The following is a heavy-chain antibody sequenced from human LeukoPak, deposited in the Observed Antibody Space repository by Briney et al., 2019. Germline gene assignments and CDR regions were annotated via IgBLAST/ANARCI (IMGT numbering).Heavy chain of an antibody. CDR2: INRDGSIT. V-gene: IGHV3-74*01. CDR3: VRETSRTNGYGGDDPY. J-gene: IGHJ4*02. D-gene: IGHD5-12*01. CDR1: GFTFSTYW. Sequence: WSLRLSCAGTGFTFSTYWMHWVRQAPGKGLLWVARINRDGSITDYADSVKGRFTISRDNAKNTLYVHMDSLRAEGTSVYYCVRETSRTNGYGGDDPYWGQGTLVSVSS.